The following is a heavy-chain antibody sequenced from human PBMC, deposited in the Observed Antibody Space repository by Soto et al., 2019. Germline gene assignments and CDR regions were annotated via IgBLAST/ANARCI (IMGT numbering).Heavy chain of an antibody. Sequence: QVQLVESGGGVVQPGTSLRLSCATSGFTFSNYGMYWVRQAPGKGLEWVAAIWFDGSNKYYADSVKGRFTISKDNSKNTLFLQMNSLRAEDTAVYYGARERGPSLPAYWGQGTLVTVSS. D-gene: IGHD2-2*01. CDR1: GFTFSNYG. CDR2: IWFDGSNK. V-gene: IGHV3-33*01. CDR3: ARERGPSLPAY. J-gene: IGHJ4*02.